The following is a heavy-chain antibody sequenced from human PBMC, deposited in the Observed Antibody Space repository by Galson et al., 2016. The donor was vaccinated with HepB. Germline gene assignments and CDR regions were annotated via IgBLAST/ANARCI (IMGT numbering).Heavy chain of an antibody. Sequence: SLRLSCAASGFIFSEFYMAWIRQAPGKGLEWVSQISSTGTTTHSADSVKGRFTISRENTKNSLYLQMNSLRAEDTAVYYCARDHRRWNYDPDAFDMCGQGTMVTVSA. V-gene: IGHV3-11*01. CDR3: ARDHRRWNYDPDAFDM. J-gene: IGHJ3*02. CDR2: ISSTGTTT. D-gene: IGHD1-7*01. CDR1: GFIFSEFY.